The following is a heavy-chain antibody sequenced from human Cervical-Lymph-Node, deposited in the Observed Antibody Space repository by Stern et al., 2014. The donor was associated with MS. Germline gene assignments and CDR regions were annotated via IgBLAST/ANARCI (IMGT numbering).Heavy chain of an antibody. CDR2: IYYSGAT. J-gene: IGHJ6*02. Sequence: QVQLQESGPGLVKPSQTLSLTCTVSGGSINNGDYYWSWVRQHPGQGLEWLGYIYYSGATYYTPSLKGRLTISVDTSKRHFSLKLTSVTAADTAVYYCARELSGMYGMDVWGQGTTVTVSS. CDR1: GGSINNGDYY. CDR3: ARELSGMYGMDV. V-gene: IGHV4-31*03. D-gene: IGHD1-1*01.